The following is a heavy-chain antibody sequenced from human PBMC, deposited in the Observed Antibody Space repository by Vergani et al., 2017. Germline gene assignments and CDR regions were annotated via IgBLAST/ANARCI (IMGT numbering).Heavy chain of an antibody. J-gene: IGHJ6*02. V-gene: IGHV4-59*01. CDR1: GGSISSYY. Sequence: QVQLQESGPGLVKPSETLSLTCTVSGGSISSYYWSWIRQPPGKGLEWIGYIYYSGSTNYNPSLKSRVTISVDTSKNQFSLKLSSVTAADTAVYYCARLMESLLWFGELSPYYGMDVWGQGTTVTVSS. D-gene: IGHD3-10*01. CDR2: IYYSGST. CDR3: ARLMESLLWFGELSPYYGMDV.